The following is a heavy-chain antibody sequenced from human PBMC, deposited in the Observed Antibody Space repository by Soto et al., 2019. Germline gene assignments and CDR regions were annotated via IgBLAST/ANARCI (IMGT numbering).Heavy chain of an antibody. Sequence: SETLSLTCTVSGGSLSSYYWSWIRQPPGKGLEWIGYIYYSGSTNYNPSLKSRVTISVDTSKNQFSLKLSSVTAADTAVYYCARVEILTGYYEYHAFDIWGQGTMVTVSS. CDR2: IYYSGST. CDR1: GGSLSSYY. D-gene: IGHD3-9*01. V-gene: IGHV4-59*01. J-gene: IGHJ3*02. CDR3: ARVEILTGYYEYHAFDI.